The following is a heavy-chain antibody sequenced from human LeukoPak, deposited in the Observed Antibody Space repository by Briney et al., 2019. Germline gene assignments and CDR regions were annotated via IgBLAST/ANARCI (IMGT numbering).Heavy chain of an antibody. CDR3: ARDVLAVAGTAPYYYYYYMDV. J-gene: IGHJ6*03. V-gene: IGHV4-39*07. CDR1: GGSISSSSYY. D-gene: IGHD6-19*01. CDR2: IYYSGST. Sequence: SETLSLTCTVSGGSISSSSYYWGWIRQPPGKGLEWIGSIYYSGSTYYNPSLKSRVTISVDTSKNQFSLKLSSVTAADTAVYYCARDVLAVAGTAPYYYYYYMDVWGKGTTVTVSS.